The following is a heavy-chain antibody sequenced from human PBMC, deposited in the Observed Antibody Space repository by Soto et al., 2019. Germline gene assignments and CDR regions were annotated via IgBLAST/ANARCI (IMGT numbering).Heavy chain of an antibody. J-gene: IGHJ4*02. D-gene: IGHD3-10*01. V-gene: IGHV1-18*01. Sequence: ASVKVSCKASGYTFTSYGISWVRQAPGQGLEWMGWISAYNGNTNYAQKLQGRVTMTTDASTSTAYMDLSSLRSDDTAVYYCARDSTPYYMVEFDYWGQGTLVSVSS. CDR2: ISAYNGNT. CDR3: ARDSTPYYMVEFDY. CDR1: GYTFTSYG.